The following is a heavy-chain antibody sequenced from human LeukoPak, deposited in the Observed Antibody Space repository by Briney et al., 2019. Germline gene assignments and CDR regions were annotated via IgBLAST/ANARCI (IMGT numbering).Heavy chain of an antibody. V-gene: IGHV1-2*06. CDR2: INPNSGGT. CDR1: GYTFTGYY. Sequence: GASVKVSCKASGYTFTGYYMHWVRQAPGQGLEWMRRINPNSGGTNYAQKVQGRVTTTRDTSISTAYMELSRLSSDDTAVYYCARLVRNYYYMDVWGKGTTVTVSS. CDR3: ARLVRNYYYMDV. J-gene: IGHJ6*03. D-gene: IGHD3-16*02.